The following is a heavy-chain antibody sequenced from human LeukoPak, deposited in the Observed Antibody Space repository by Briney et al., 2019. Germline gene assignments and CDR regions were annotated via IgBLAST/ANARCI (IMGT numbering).Heavy chain of an antibody. V-gene: IGHV3-48*01. J-gene: IGHJ5*02. CDR3: ARDRGRYSSSWYTTGDENWFDP. D-gene: IGHD6-13*01. CDR2: ISSSSSTI. CDR1: GFTFSSYS. Sequence: PGGSLRLSCAASGFTFSSYSMNWVRQAPGKGLEWVSYISSSSSTIYYADSVKGRFTISRDNAKNSLYLQMNSLRAEDTAVYYCARDRGRYSSSWYTTGDENWFDPWGQGTLVTVSS.